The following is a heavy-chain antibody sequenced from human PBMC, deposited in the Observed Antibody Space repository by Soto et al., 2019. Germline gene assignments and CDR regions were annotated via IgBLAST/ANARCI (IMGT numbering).Heavy chain of an antibody. D-gene: IGHD2-21*02. CDR1: GFTFGTYT. J-gene: IGHJ6*02. V-gene: IGHV3-21*01. Sequence: EVQLVESGGGLVKPGGSLRLSGAASGFTFGTYTMNWVRQAPGKGLEWVSSIGTTSSYIYYADSVRGRFTISRDNARDSLYLQMSSLGAEDTAVYYCARVMCGDCSTYYFYSMDVWGQGTTVTFSS. CDR2: IGTTSSYI. CDR3: ARVMCGDCSTYYFYSMDV.